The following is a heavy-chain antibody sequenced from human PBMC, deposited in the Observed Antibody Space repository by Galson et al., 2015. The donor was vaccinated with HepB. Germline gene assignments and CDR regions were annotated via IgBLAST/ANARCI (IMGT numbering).Heavy chain of an antibody. CDR3: ARVFGGKIFGGHYGMDV. D-gene: IGHD3-3*01. V-gene: IGHV6-1*01. CDR2: TYYRSKWYN. CDR1: GDSVSSNSAA. Sequence: CAISGDSVSSNSAAWNWIRQSPSRGLEWLGRTYYRSKWYNDYAVSVKSRITINPDTSKNQFSLQLNSVTPEDTAVYYCARVFGGKIFGGHYGMDVWGQGTTVTVSS. J-gene: IGHJ6*02.